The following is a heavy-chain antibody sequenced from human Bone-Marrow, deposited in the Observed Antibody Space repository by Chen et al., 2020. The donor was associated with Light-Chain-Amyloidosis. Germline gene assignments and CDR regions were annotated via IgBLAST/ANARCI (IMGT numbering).Heavy chain of an antibody. CDR1: GFAFSSYA. J-gene: IGHJ3*02. CDR3: AKDISYDNILPGYPADAFDI. V-gene: IGHV3-23*04. Sequence: EVQLVESGGGLLQRGGSLRLSCAASGFAFSSYAMSWVRQAPGKGLEWGSTISGGGGSRYYGDSVKGRLTISRENSKNALFLQMNSLRAEDTAVYYCAKDISYDNILPGYPADAFDIWGQGTMVTVSS. D-gene: IGHD3-9*01. CDR2: ISGGGGSR.